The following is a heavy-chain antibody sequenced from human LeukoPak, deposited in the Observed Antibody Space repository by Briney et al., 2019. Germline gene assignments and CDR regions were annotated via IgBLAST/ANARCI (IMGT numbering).Heavy chain of an antibody. V-gene: IGHV3-23*01. CDR1: GFTFSSYA. CDR2: ISGSGGST. J-gene: IGHJ4*02. CDR3: ARLGSSWLYY. Sequence: PGGSLRLSCAACGFTFSSYALIWVRQPPGKGLEWVSAISGSGGSTYYADSVKGRFTISRDNSKNTLYLQMNSLRAEDTAVYYCARLGSSWLYYWGQGTLVTVSS. D-gene: IGHD6-13*01.